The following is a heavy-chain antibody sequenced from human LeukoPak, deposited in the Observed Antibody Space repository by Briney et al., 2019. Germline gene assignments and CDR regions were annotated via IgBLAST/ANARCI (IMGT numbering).Heavy chain of an antibody. CDR2: INSDGSST. Sequence: GGSLRLSCAASGFTFSSYWMHWVRQAPGKGLVWVSRINSDGSSTSYADSVKGRFTISRDNAKNTLYLQMNSLRAEDTAVYYCARRTRYDFWSGYSYYFDYWGQGTLVTVSS. J-gene: IGHJ4*02. D-gene: IGHD3-3*01. CDR1: GFTFSSYW. CDR3: ARRTRYDFWSGYSYYFDY. V-gene: IGHV3-74*01.